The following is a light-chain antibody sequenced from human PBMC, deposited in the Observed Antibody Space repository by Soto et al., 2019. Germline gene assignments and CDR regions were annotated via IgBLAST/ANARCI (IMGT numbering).Light chain of an antibody. CDR1: SSDVGGYNR. Sequence: QSVLTQPPSVSGSPGQSVTISCTGTSSDVGGYNRVSWYQQPPGTAPKLIIHEVTHRPSGVPDRFSGSKSGSTASLTISGLQAEDEADYYCSSYTSSTTLVFGGGTKLTVL. V-gene: IGLV2-18*02. CDR3: SSYTSSTTLV. CDR2: EVT. J-gene: IGLJ2*01.